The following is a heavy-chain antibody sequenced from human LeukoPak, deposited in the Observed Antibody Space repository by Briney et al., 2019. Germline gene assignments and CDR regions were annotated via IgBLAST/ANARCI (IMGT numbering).Heavy chain of an antibody. Sequence: ASVKVSCKASGYTFTSYYMHWVRQAPGQGLEWMGIINPSSGSTSYAQKFQGRVTMTRDTSTSTVYMELSSLRSEDTAVYYCARDPPACSGGSCYSGQYFDYWGQGTLVTVSS. D-gene: IGHD2-15*01. CDR2: INPSSGST. CDR3: ARDPPACSGGSCYSGQYFDY. J-gene: IGHJ4*02. V-gene: IGHV1-46*01. CDR1: GYTFTSYY.